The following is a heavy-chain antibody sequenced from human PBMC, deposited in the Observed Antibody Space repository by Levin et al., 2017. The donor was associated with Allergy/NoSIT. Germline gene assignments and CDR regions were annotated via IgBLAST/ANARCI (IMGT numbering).Heavy chain of an antibody. V-gene: IGHV4-59*01. CDR2: IYYSGST. CDR3: ARDRITGTTRGFDY. CDR1: GGSISSYY. Sequence: SETLSLTCTVSGGSISSYYWSWIRQPPGKGLEWIGYIYYSGSTNYNPSLKSRVTISVDTSKNQFSLKLSSVTAADTAVYYCARDRITGTTRGFDYWGQGTLVTVSS. J-gene: IGHJ4*02. D-gene: IGHD1-7*01.